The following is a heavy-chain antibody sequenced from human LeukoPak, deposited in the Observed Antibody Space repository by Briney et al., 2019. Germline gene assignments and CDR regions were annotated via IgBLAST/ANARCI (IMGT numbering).Heavy chain of an antibody. D-gene: IGHD2-2*01. CDR2: INPNSGGT. CDR1: GYTFTGYF. J-gene: IGHJ4*02. CDR3: ASSIVYCSSTSCYFN. V-gene: IGHV1-2*02. Sequence: GASVKVSCKASGYTFTGYFMRWVRQAPGQGLEWMGWINPNSGGTNYAQKFQGRVTMTRDTSISTAYMELSRLRSDDTAVYYCASSIVYCSSTSCYFNWGQGTLVTVSS.